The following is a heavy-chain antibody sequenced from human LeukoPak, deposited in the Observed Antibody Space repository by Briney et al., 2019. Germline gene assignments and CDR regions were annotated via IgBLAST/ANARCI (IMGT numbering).Heavy chain of an antibody. V-gene: IGHV1-58*02. CDR2: IVVGSGNT. Sequence: ASVKVSCKASGFTFTSSAMQWVRQARGQRLEWIGWIVVGSGNTNYAQKFQERVTITRDMSTSTAYMELSSLRSEDTAVYYCAATTELYYYGSGSYRVYWFDPWGQGTLVTVSS. CDR3: AATTELYYYGSGSYRVYWFDP. D-gene: IGHD3-10*01. J-gene: IGHJ5*02. CDR1: GFTFTSSA.